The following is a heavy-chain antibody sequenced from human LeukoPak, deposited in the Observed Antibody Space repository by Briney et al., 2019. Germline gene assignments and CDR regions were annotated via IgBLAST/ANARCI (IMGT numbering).Heavy chain of an antibody. J-gene: IGHJ5*02. CDR2: ISGSGGST. D-gene: IGHD2-2*02. CDR1: GFTFSSYA. CDR3: AKDHCSSTSCYSLNWFDP. V-gene: IGHV3-23*01. Sequence: TGGSLRLSCAASGFTFSSYAMSWVRQAPGKGLEWVSAISGSGGSTYYADSVKGRFTISRDNSKNTLYLQMNSLRAEDTAVYYCAKDHCSSTSCYSLNWFDPWGQGTLVTVSS.